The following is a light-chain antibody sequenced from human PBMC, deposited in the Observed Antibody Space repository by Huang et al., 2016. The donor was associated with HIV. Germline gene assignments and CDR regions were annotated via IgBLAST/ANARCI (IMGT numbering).Light chain of an antibody. V-gene: IGKV2-30*01. CDR3: MQVSHWPVT. CDR1: QSLVDSDGNTY. CDR2: RVS. J-gene: IGKJ4*01. Sequence: DVVLTQSPVSLPVTLGQAASISCRSSQSLVDSDGNTYLNCFHQRPGQSQRSLIYRVSCRESGVPDRFSGSGSGNDFTLKISRVEAEDVGAYYCMQVSHWPVTFGGGTKLEIK.